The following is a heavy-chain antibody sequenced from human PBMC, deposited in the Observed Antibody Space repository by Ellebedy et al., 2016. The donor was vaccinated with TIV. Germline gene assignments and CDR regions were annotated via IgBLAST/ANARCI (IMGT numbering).Heavy chain of an antibody. CDR1: GGSISSYY. CDR3: ASQPAAVYYYYYMDV. V-gene: IGHV4-4*07. Sequence: SETLSLXXTVSGGSISSYYWSWIRQPAGKGLEWIGRIYTSGSTNYNPSLKSRVTMSVDTSKNQFSLKLSSVTAADTAVYYCASQPAAVYYYYYMDVWGKGTTVTVSS. CDR2: IYTSGST. J-gene: IGHJ6*03. D-gene: IGHD2-2*01.